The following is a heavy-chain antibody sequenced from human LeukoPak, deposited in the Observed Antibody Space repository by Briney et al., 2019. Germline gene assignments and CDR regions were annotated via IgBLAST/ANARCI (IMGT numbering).Heavy chain of an antibody. Sequence: QPGGSLRLSCAASGFTFSSYAMSWVRQAPGKGLVWVSRINSDGSSTSYADSVKGRFTISRDNAKNTLYLQMNSLRAEDTAVYYCARWASSTWYYGMDVWGQGTTVTVSS. CDR1: GFTFSSYA. CDR2: INSDGSST. V-gene: IGHV3-74*01. CDR3: ARWASSTWYYGMDV. J-gene: IGHJ6*02. D-gene: IGHD6-13*01.